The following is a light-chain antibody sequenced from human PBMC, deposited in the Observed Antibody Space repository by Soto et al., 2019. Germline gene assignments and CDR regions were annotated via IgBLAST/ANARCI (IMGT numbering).Light chain of an antibody. CDR2: DVN. CDR1: SSDVGNYNL. V-gene: IGLV2-23*02. CDR3: CSYAGSYTGV. Sequence: QSVLTQPASVSGSPGQSITISCTGTSSDVGNYNLVSWYQQHPGKAPKLMIYDVNKRPSGVSDRFSGSKSGNTASLTISGLQAEDEADYYCCSYAGSYTGVFGGGTKLTVL. J-gene: IGLJ3*02.